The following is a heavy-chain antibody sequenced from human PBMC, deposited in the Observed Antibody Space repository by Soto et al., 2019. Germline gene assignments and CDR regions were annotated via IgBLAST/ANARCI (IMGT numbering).Heavy chain of an antibody. D-gene: IGHD3-10*01. Sequence: ASVKVSCKASGYSFTRYGIAWARQAPGQGLEWMGWISTYNANTNYAQKLQGRVSMTTDTSTSTVYMDLTNLRSDDTAVYYCATFRFGTGSPDYWGQGTLVTVSS. CDR3: ATFRFGTGSPDY. V-gene: IGHV1-18*01. CDR2: ISTYNANT. CDR1: GYSFTRYG. J-gene: IGHJ4*02.